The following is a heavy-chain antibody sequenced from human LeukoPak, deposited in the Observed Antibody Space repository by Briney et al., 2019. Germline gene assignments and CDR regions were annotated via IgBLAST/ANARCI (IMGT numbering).Heavy chain of an antibody. CDR2: MNPNSGNT. D-gene: IGHD2-2*01. V-gene: IGHV1-8*01. CDR1: GYTFTSYD. J-gene: IGHJ5*02. CDR3: ARGVVPAAYNNWFDP. Sequence: GASVKVSCKASGYTFTSYDINWVRQAPGQGLEWMGWMNPNSGNTGYAQKFQGRVTMTRNTSISTVYMELSSLRSEDTAVYYCARGVVPAAYNNWFDPWGQGTLVAVSS.